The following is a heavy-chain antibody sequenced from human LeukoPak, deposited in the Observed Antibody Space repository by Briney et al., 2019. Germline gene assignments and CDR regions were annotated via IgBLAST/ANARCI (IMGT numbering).Heavy chain of an antibody. CDR1: GGSISSYY. J-gene: IGHJ4*02. V-gene: IGHV4-59*01. Sequence: PSETLSLTCTVSGGSISSYYWSWIRQPPGKGLEWIGYIYYSGSTNYNPSLKSRVTISVDTSKNQFSLKLSSVTAADTAVYYCARGVAAAGLDYWGQGTLVTVSS. CDR3: ARGVAAAGLDY. D-gene: IGHD6-13*01. CDR2: IYYSGST.